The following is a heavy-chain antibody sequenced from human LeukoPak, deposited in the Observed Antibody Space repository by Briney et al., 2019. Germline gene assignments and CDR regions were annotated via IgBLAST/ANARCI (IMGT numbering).Heavy chain of an antibody. CDR1: GFTFSDYY. Sequence: GGSLRLSCAASGFTFSDYYVSWARQAPGKGLEWVASINHNGNVNYYVDSVKGRFTISRDNAKNSLYLQMSNLRAEDTAAYFCARGGGLDVWGQGATVTVSS. J-gene: IGHJ6*02. D-gene: IGHD3-16*01. CDR2: INHNGNVN. V-gene: IGHV3-7*03. CDR3: ARGGGLDV.